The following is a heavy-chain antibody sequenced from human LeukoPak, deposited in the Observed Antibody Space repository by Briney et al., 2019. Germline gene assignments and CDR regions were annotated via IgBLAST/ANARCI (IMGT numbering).Heavy chain of an antibody. CDR3: ARVRLPYYYDSSGLPHAFDI. J-gene: IGHJ3*02. CDR1: GYTFTSYG. CDR2: IIPIFGTE. V-gene: IGHV1-69*13. Sequence: SVKVSCKASGYTFTSYGISWVRQAPGQGLEWMGGIIPIFGTENHAQKFQGRVTITADESTNTAYLELSSLRAEDTAVYYCARVRLPYYYDSSGLPHAFDIWGQGTMVTVSS. D-gene: IGHD3-22*01.